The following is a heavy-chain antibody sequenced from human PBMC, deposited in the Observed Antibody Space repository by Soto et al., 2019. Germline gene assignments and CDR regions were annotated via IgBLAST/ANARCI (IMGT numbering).Heavy chain of an antibody. CDR3: AKAIRVTVDY. Sequence: LRLSCATSGFTFSIYAMSWVRQAPGKGLEWVSAISGSGANTYYADSVKGRFTISRDNSKNTLYLQMNSLRAEDTAVYYCAKAIRVTVDYWGQGTLVTVSS. D-gene: IGHD4-4*01. V-gene: IGHV3-23*01. CDR2: ISGSGANT. J-gene: IGHJ4*02. CDR1: GFTFSIYA.